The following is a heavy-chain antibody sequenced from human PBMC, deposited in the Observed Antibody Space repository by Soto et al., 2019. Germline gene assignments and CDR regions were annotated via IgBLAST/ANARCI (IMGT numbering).Heavy chain of an antibody. CDR2: ISYDGSNK. Sequence: QVQLVESGGGVVQPGRSLRLSCAASGFTFSIYGMHWVRQAPGKGLECVAVISYDGSNKYYADSVKGRFPISRDNSKNTLYLQMNSRRDEETSVYYCAKGSTAMTYFDYWGQGTMVTVYS. V-gene: IGHV3-30*18. CDR3: AKGSTAMTYFDY. D-gene: IGHD5-18*01. J-gene: IGHJ4*02. CDR1: GFTFSIYG.